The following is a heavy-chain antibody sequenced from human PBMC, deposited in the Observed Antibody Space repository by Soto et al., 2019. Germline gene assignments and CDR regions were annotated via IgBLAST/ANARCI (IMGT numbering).Heavy chain of an antibody. CDR2: IYHSGST. CDR1: GGSISSGDYY. CDR3: ARGRANCISTSCYGYYYYGMDV. Sequence: SETLSLTCTVSGGSISSGDYYGSWIRQPPGKGLEWIGYIYHSGSTYYNPSLKSRVTISVDTSKNQFSLKLSSVTAADTAVYYCARGRANCISTSCYGYYYYGMDVWGQGTTVTVSS. D-gene: IGHD2-2*01. J-gene: IGHJ6*02. V-gene: IGHV4-30-4*01.